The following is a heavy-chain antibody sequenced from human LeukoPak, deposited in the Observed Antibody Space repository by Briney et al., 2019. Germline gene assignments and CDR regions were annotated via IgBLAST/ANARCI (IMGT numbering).Heavy chain of an antibody. CDR1: GYTFTGYY. CDR2: INPNSGGT. D-gene: IGHD1-7*01. CDR3: ARVRSKLVLRLDDAFDI. Sequence: ASVKVSCKASGYTFTGYYMHWVRQAPGQGLEWMGWINPNSGGTNYAQKFQGRVTMTRDTSISTAYMELSRLRSDDTAVYYCARVRSKLVLRLDDAFDIWGQGTMVTVSS. V-gene: IGHV1-2*02. J-gene: IGHJ3*02.